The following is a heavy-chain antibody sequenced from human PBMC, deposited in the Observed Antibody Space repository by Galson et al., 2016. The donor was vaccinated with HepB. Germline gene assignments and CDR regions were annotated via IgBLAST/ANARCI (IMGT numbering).Heavy chain of an antibody. J-gene: IGHJ3*01. CDR3: ARYAVGPHYYDSAGYSNPAFDV. CDR2: INHSGYT. Sequence: TLSLTCAVYGESLSGFYWSWIRQPPGKGLEWIGEINHSGYTNYNPSVESRVTIPVDTSRKQLSLKLTSVTAADTAVYYCARYAVGPHYYDSAGYSNPAFDVWGQGTMVSVSS. CDR1: GESLSGFY. V-gene: IGHV4-34*01. D-gene: IGHD3-22*01.